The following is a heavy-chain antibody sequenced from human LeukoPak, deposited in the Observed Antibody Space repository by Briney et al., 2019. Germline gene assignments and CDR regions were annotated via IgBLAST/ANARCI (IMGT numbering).Heavy chain of an antibody. Sequence: GGSLRLSCAASGFTFSSYWMHWVRHAPGKGLVWVSRINSDGSSTSYADSVKGRFTISRDNAKNTLYLQMNSLRAEDTAVYYCARLQETYDILTGYSNRDYWGQGTLVTVSS. D-gene: IGHD3-9*01. CDR1: GFTFSSYW. J-gene: IGHJ4*02. CDR3: ARLQETYDILTGYSNRDY. V-gene: IGHV3-74*01. CDR2: INSDGSST.